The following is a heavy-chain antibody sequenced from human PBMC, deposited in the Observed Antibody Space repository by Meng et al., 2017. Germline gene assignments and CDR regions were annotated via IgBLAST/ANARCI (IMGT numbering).Heavy chain of an antibody. D-gene: IGHD6-6*01. V-gene: IGHV4-34*01. CDR2: INHSGST. CDR1: GGSFSGYY. J-gene: IGHJ4*02. Sequence: QVQLQQWGAGLLKTAETLSLTCAVYGGSFSGYYWSWIRQPPGKGLEWIGEINHSGSTNYNPSLKSRVTISVDTSKNQFSLKLSSVTAADTAVYYCARRGIAARPFYYWGLGTLVTVSS. CDR3: ARRGIAARPFYY.